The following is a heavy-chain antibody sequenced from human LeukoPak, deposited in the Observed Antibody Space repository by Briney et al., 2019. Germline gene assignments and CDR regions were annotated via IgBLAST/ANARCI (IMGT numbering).Heavy chain of an antibody. J-gene: IGHJ4*02. D-gene: IGHD5-12*01. CDR2: IIPTFGTA. CDR3: GTGRGYSGYAGGDFDY. CDR1: GGTFSSYA. V-gene: IGHV1-69*05. Sequence: SVKVSCKASGGTFSSYAISWVRQAPGQGLEWMGRIIPTFGTANYAQKFQGRVTITTDESTSTAYMELSSLRSEDTAVYYCGTGRGYSGYAGGDFDYWGQGTLVTVSS.